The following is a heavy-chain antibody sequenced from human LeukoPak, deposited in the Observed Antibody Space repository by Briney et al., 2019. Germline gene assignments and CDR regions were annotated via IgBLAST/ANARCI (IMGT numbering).Heavy chain of an antibody. J-gene: IGHJ4*02. CDR3: ARVSFCPRCHFDY. CDR2: ISPDGSSA. Sequence: GGSLRLSCAASGFSFSSCWMHWVRQAPGKGLVWVARISPDGSSALSADSVRGRFTIPRDNADNTLYLQLNSLRAEDTAVYYCARVSFCPRCHFDYWGQGTLVTVSS. V-gene: IGHV3-74*03. D-gene: IGHD2/OR15-2a*01. CDR1: GFSFSSCW.